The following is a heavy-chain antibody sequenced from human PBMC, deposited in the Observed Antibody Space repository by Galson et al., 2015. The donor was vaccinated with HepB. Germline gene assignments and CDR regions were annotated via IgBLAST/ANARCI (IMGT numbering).Heavy chain of an antibody. CDR1: GFTFSDYY. V-gene: IGHV3-11*03. CDR2: ISSSSSYT. D-gene: IGHD6-13*01. CDR3: ASVGDSSSWYGDYYYGMDV. Sequence: SLRLSCAASGFTFSDYYMSWIRQAPGKGLEWVSYISSSSSYTNYADSVKGRFTISRDNAKNSLYLQMNSPRAEDTAVYYCASVGDSSSWYGDYYYGMDVWGQGTTVTVSS. J-gene: IGHJ6*02.